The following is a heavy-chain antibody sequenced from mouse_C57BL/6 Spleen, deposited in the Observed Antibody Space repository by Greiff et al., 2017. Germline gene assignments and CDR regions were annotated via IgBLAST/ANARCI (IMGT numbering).Heavy chain of an antibody. Sequence: EVQRVESGPGMVKPSQSLSLTCTVTGYSITSGYDWHWIRHFPGNNLEWMGYISYSGSTNYNPSLKSRISITHDTSKNHFFLKLNSVTTDDTATYYCARSRDYYGSSPFAYWGQGTLVTVSA. D-gene: IGHD1-1*01. CDR2: ISYSGST. CDR1: GYSITSGYD. V-gene: IGHV3-1*01. CDR3: ARSRDYYGSSPFAY. J-gene: IGHJ3*01.